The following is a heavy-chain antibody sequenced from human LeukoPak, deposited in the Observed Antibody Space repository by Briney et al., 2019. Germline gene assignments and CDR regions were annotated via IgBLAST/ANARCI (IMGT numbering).Heavy chain of an antibody. CDR2: IYPGDPDT. CDR1: GYSFTSYW. Sequence: GESLKISCKGSGYSFTSYWIGWVRQMPGKGLEWMGIIYPGDPDTRYSPSFQGQVTISADKSISTAYLQWSSLKASDTAMYYCARLGYSGYDPWYFDLWGRGTLVTVSS. CDR3: ARLGYSGYDPWYFDL. D-gene: IGHD5-12*01. V-gene: IGHV5-51*01. J-gene: IGHJ2*01.